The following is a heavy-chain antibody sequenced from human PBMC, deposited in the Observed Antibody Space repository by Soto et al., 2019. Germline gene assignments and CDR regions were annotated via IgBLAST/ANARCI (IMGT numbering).Heavy chain of an antibody. CDR3: ARLESGNYYMVS. J-gene: IGHJ5*02. D-gene: IGHD3-10*01. Sequence: EVQLEQSGAEVKKPGESLRSSCKGSGFTFTSYWISWVRQMPGKGLEWMGRIDPSDSYTNYSPSFQGHVTISADKSISTAYLQCSSLKASDTAMYSCARLESGNYYMVSWGQGTLVTVSS. V-gene: IGHV5-10-1*01. CDR1: GFTFTSYW. CDR2: IDPSDSYT.